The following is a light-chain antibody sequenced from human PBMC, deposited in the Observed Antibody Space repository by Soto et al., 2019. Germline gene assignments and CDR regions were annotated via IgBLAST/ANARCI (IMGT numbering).Light chain of an antibody. V-gene: IGLV2-14*03. CDR3: SSYTTSSTLV. J-gene: IGLJ3*02. CDR1: SSDVGAYNY. Sequence: QLVLTQPASVSGSPGQSITISCTGTSSDVGAYNYVSWYQQLPDKAPKLMIYDVTYRPSGVSNRFSGSKSGNTASLTISGLQAEDEADYFCSSYTTSSTLVFGGGTKLTVL. CDR2: DVT.